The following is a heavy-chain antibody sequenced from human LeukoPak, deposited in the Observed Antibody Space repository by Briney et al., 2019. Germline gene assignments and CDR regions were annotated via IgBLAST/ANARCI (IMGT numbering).Heavy chain of an antibody. V-gene: IGHV4-39*07. CDR2: IYYSGST. CDR3: ARARWYAFDI. Sequence: SETLSLTCTLSARSISSISYYWGWIRQPPVKGLEWIGSIYYSGSTYYNPSLKSRVTISVATSKNQFSLKLSSVTAADTAVYYCARARWYAFDIWGQGTMVTVS. D-gene: IGHD4-23*01. J-gene: IGHJ3*02. CDR1: ARSISSISYY.